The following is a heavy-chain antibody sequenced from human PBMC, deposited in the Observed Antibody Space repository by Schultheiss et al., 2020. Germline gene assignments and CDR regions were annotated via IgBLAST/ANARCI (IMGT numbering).Heavy chain of an antibody. J-gene: IGHJ6*02. V-gene: IGHV1-2*02. Sequence: ASVKVSGKASGGTFSSYAISWVRQAPGQGLEWMGWINPNSGGTNYAQKFQGRVTMTRDTSISTAYMELSRLRTDDTAVYYCATRRLLLYCSGGSCYQKNYYGMDVWGQGTTVTVSS. CDR3: ATRRLLLYCSGGSCYQKNYYGMDV. CDR2: INPNSGGT. CDR1: GGTFSSYA. D-gene: IGHD2-15*01.